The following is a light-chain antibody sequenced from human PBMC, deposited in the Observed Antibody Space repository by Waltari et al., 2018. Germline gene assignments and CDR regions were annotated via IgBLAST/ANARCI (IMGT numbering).Light chain of an antibody. J-gene: IGLJ2*01. Sequence: QSGLTQPRSVSGSPGQSVTISCTGISSDGGEHKYVSWYQQHPGKAPKLMIYEGDKRPSGVPDRFSGSKSANTASLTISGLQAEDEADYSCCSYAGSYVIFGEGTKLTVL. V-gene: IGLV2-11*02. CDR2: EGD. CDR3: CSYAGSYVI. CDR1: SSDGGEHKY.